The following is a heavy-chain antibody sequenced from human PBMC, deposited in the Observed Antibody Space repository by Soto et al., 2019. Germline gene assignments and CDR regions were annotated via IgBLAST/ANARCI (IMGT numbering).Heavy chain of an antibody. Sequence: GSLRLSCAASGFTFSSYAMSWVRQAPGKGLEWVSAISGSGGSTYYADSVKGRFTISRDNSKNTLYLQMNSLRAEDTAVYYCAISRPVYYYDSSGYLSYWGQGTLVTVSS. J-gene: IGHJ4*02. D-gene: IGHD3-22*01. CDR3: AISRPVYYYDSSGYLSY. CDR2: ISGSGGST. CDR1: GFTFSSYA. V-gene: IGHV3-23*01.